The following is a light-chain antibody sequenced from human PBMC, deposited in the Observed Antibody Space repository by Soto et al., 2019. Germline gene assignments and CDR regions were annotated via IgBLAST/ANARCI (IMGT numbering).Light chain of an antibody. V-gene: IGKV1-17*01. CDR1: QDIRNE. Sequence: DIQMTQSPSSLSASVGDRVTITCRASQDIRNELGWFQQKPGKAPKSLIYIASSLQSGVPSRFSGSGSGTEFTLTISSLQPEDYATYYCLQHNDYPPTFGQGTKVEI. J-gene: IGKJ1*01. CDR3: LQHNDYPPT. CDR2: IAS.